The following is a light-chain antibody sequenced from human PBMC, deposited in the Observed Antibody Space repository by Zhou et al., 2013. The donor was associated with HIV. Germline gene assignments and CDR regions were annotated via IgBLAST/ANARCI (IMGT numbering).Light chain of an antibody. CDR3: QQLRTYLCS. Sequence: DIQMTQSPSSLSASVGDRVTIACRASQNINTFLNWYQQKPGKAPELLIYAASSLQSGVPARFSGSGSGTEFTLTISSVQPEDSATYYCQQLRTYLCSFGQGTKLE. CDR2: AAS. J-gene: IGKJ2*04. CDR1: QNINTF. V-gene: IGKV1-39*01.